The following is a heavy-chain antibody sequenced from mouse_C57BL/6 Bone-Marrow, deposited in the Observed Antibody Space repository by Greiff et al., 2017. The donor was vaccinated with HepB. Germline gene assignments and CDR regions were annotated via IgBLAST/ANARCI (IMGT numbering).Heavy chain of an antibody. V-gene: IGHV1-64*01. J-gene: IGHJ4*01. D-gene: IGHD3-2*02. CDR3: ARDDSSDLYYYAMDY. Sequence: QVQLQQPGAELVKPGASVKLSCKASGYTFTSYWMHWVKQRPGRGLEWIGMIHPNSGSTNYNEKFKSKATLTVDKSSSTAYMQLSSLTSEDSAVYYCARDDSSDLYYYAMDYWGQGTSVTVSS. CDR1: GYTFTSYW. CDR2: IHPNSGST.